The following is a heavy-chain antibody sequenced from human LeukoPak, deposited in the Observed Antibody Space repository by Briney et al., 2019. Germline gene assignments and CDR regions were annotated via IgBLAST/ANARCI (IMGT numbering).Heavy chain of an antibody. CDR2: INHSGST. Sequence: PAETLSLTCAVYGGSFSGYYWSWIRQPPGKGLEWIGEINHSGSTNYNPSLKSRVAISVDTSKNQFSLKLTSVTAADTAVYYCARWHSYGYRGYLDYWGQGTLVTVSS. CDR3: ARWHSYGYRGYLDY. D-gene: IGHD5-18*01. J-gene: IGHJ4*02. CDR1: GGSFSGYY. V-gene: IGHV4-34*01.